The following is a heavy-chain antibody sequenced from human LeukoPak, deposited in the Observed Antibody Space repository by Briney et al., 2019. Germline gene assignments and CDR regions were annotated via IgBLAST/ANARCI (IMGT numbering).Heavy chain of an antibody. CDR3: AKYSSDLYYFDY. CDR1: GGSISSYY. CDR2: IYYSGRT. D-gene: IGHD6-19*01. J-gene: IGHJ4*02. Sequence: SETLSLTCTVSGGSISSYYWSWIRQPPGKGLEWIGYIYYSGRTNYNPSLKSRVTISVDTSKNQFSLKLSSVTAADTAVYYCAKYSSDLYYFDYWGQGTLVTVSS. V-gene: IGHV4-59*08.